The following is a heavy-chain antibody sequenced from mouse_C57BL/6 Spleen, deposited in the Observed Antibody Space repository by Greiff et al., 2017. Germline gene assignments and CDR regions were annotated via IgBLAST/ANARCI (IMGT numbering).Heavy chain of an antibody. D-gene: IGHD2-5*01. CDR1: GYSITSGYY. CDR3: ARDHKAYYSNYNYAMDY. J-gene: IGHJ4*01. V-gene: IGHV3-6*01. CDR2: ISYDGSN. Sequence: EVHLVESGPGLVKPSQSLSLTCSVTGYSITSGYYWNWIRQFPGNKLEWMGYISYDGSNNYNPSLKNRISITRDTSKNQFLLKLNSVTTEDTATYYCARDHKAYYSNYNYAMDYWGQGTSVTVSS.